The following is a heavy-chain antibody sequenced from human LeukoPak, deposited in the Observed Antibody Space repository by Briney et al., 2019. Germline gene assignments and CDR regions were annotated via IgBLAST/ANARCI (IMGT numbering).Heavy chain of an antibody. CDR1: GFTFSNAW. CDR3: TSQGGYYYDSSGYYHDY. J-gene: IGHJ4*02. D-gene: IGHD3-22*01. V-gene: IGHV3-15*07. CDR2: IKSRTDGGTT. Sequence: PGGSLRLSCAASGFTFSNAWMNWVRQAPGKGLEWVGRIKSRTDGGTTDYAAPVKGRFTISRDDSKNTLYLQMNSLKTEDTTVYYCTSQGGYYYDSSGYYHDYWGQGTLVTVSS.